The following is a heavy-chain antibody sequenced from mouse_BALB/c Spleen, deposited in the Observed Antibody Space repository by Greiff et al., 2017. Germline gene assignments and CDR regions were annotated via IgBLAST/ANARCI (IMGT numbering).Heavy chain of an antibody. CDR3: ARSSTIHYYGLFAY. J-gene: IGHJ3*01. V-gene: IGHV5-9*03. CDR2: ISSGGGNT. Sequence: EVKLVESGGGLVKPGGSLKLSCAASGFTFSSYTMSWVRQTPEKRLEWVATISSGGGNTYYPDSVKGRFTISRDNAKNNLYLQMSSLRSEDTALYYCARSSTIHYYGLFAYWGQGTLVTVSA. CDR1: GFTFSSYT. D-gene: IGHD1-2*01.